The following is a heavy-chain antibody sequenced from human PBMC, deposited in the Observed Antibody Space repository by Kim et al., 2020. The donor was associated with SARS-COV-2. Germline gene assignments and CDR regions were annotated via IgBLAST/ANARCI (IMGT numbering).Heavy chain of an antibody. Sequence: SETLSLTCAVYGGSFSGYYWSWIRQPPGKGLEWIGEINHSGSTNYNPSLKSRVTISVDTSKNQFSLKLSSVTAADTAVYYGARGASGLLWFGELFGWFDPWGQGTLVTVSS. J-gene: IGHJ5*02. CDR3: ARGASGLLWFGELFGWFDP. D-gene: IGHD3-10*01. CDR1: GGSFSGYY. V-gene: IGHV4-34*01. CDR2: INHSGST.